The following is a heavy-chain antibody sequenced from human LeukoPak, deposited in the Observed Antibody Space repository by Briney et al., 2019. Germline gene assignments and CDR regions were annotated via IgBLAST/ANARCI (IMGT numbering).Heavy chain of an antibody. CDR1: GGSISSHY. V-gene: IGHV4-59*11. D-gene: IGHD3-22*01. J-gene: IGHJ1*01. Sequence: SETLSLTCTVSGGSISSHYWSWIRQPPGKGLEWIGYIYYSGSTKYNPSLKSRVTISVDTSKNQFSLKLSSVTAADTAVYYCARGRLFYSSGYYHSGYFRHWGQGTLVTVSS. CDR3: ARGRLFYSSGYYHSGYFRH. CDR2: IYYSGST.